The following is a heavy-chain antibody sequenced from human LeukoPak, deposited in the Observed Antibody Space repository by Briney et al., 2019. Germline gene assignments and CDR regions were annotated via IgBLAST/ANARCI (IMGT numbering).Heavy chain of an antibody. CDR1: GFSSDDYA. J-gene: IGHJ4*02. V-gene: IGHV3-9*02. Sequence: GGSLRLSCAASGFSSDDYAMHWVRQAPGKGLEWVSGISWKSGNIDYADSVKGRFTISRDNAKNSLYLEMNSLRPEDTALYYCAKAKNPSYSSSWSYYFDYWGQGTLVTVSS. CDR3: AKAKNPSYSSSWSYYFDY. CDR2: ISWKSGNI. D-gene: IGHD6-13*01.